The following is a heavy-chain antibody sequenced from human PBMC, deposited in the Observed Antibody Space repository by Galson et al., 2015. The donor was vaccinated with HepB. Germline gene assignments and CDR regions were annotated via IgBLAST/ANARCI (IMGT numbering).Heavy chain of an antibody. J-gene: IGHJ4*02. CDR1: GFTFSSYG. Sequence: SLRLSCAASGFTFSSYGMHWVRRAPGEGLEWVAVIWYDGSNKYYADSVKGRFTISRDNSKNTLYLQMNSLRAEDTAVYYCARESGSSAHFDYWGQGTLVTVSS. D-gene: IGHD6-6*01. CDR3: ARESGSSAHFDY. CDR2: IWYDGSNK. V-gene: IGHV3-33*01.